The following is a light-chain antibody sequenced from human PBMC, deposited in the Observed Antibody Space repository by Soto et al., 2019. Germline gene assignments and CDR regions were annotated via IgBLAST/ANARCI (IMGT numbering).Light chain of an antibody. CDR2: AVS. J-gene: IGLJ2*01. CDR3: CSCSCLSTVV. CDR1: SSGVGGYNH. Sequence: QSALPQPASVSGSPGQSITISCTGTSSGVGGYNHVSWYQHSPGKAPKLILFAVSDRPSGVSHRFSGSKSGNTASLTISGRQAEDEAYYYCCSCSCLSTVVLGGGTKLTVL. V-gene: IGLV2-14*01.